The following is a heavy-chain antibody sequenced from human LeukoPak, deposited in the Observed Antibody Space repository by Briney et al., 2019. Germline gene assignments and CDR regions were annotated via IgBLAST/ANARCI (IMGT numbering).Heavy chain of an antibody. CDR1: GGSISTYY. V-gene: IGHV4-59*01. CDR2: IYYSGST. Sequence: SSETLSLTCTVSGGSISTYYWSWIRQPPGKRLEWIGYIYYSGSTSYNPSLKSRVTISVDTSKNQFSLKLSSVTAADTAVYYCAREGGSEYYYYGMDVWGQGTTVTVSS. D-gene: IGHD6-25*01. J-gene: IGHJ6*02. CDR3: AREGGSEYYYYGMDV.